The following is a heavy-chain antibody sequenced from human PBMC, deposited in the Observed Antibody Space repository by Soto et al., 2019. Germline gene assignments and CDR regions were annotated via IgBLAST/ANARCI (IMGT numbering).Heavy chain of an antibody. J-gene: IGHJ4*02. D-gene: IGHD2-2*01. CDR1: GFMFSSYT. Sequence: LRLSCTASGFMFSSYTMNWVRQAPGKGLEWVSSVSFRGDIYYADSLEGRFTISRDDAKNSLYLQMNSLRAEDTAVYYCARGCSSASCYYYWGQGTLVTVCS. CDR2: VSFRGDI. V-gene: IGHV3-21*01. CDR3: ARGCSSASCYYY.